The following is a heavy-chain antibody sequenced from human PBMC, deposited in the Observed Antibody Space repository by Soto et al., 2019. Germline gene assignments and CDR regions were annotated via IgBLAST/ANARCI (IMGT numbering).Heavy chain of an antibody. Sequence: QVQLRASGPGLVKPSETLSLTCTVSIGSISSYYWSWIRQPPGKGLEWIGFIYYSGSTNYHPSLKSRVTITVDTSKTQFSLKLSPVTAADTAVYYCARQYGDYVRGAFDIWGQGTMVTVTS. CDR1: IGSISSYY. CDR3: ARQYGDYVRGAFDI. J-gene: IGHJ3*02. CDR2: IYYSGST. D-gene: IGHD4-17*01. V-gene: IGHV4-59*01.